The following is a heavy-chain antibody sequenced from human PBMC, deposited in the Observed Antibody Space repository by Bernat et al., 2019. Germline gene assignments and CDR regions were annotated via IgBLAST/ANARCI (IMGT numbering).Heavy chain of an antibody. V-gene: IGHV3-30*18. D-gene: IGHD3-10*01. CDR1: GFTFSSYG. Sequence: QVQLVESGGGVVQPGRSLRLSCAASGFTFSSYGMHWVRQAPGKGLEWVAVISYDGSNKYYADSVKGRFTISRDNSKNTLYLQMNSLRAEDTAVYYCAKDADYYGSGSYSDDAFDIWGQGTMVTVSS. J-gene: IGHJ3*02. CDR2: ISYDGSNK. CDR3: AKDADYYGSGSYSDDAFDI.